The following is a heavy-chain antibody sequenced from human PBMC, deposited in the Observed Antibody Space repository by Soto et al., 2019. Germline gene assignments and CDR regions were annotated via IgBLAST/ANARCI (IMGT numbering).Heavy chain of an antibody. CDR1: GYSFTSYG. J-gene: IGHJ3*02. D-gene: IGHD3-22*01. Sequence: ASVKVSCKASGYSFTSYGINWVRQAPGQGLEWMGWISAKHGNTHYAQKLQGRVTISADESTRTAYMELSSLRSEDTAVYYCARGAATKIVVVMYDAFEIWGQGTMVTVSS. CDR3: ARGAATKIVVVMYDAFEI. V-gene: IGHV1-18*01. CDR2: ISAKHGNT.